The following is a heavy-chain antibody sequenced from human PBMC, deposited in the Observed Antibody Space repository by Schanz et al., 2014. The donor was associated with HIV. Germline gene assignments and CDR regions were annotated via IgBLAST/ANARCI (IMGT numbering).Heavy chain of an antibody. D-gene: IGHD3-3*01. CDR1: GFTFSSYA. CDR2: VSRSGANT. Sequence: EVQLVESGGGLVQPGRSLRLSCAASGFTFSSYAMSWVRQAPGKGLEWLAGVSRSGANTYYADSVKGRFTISRDNSENTLFLQVNSLRAEDTAVYYCSTSGYYPPDLWGRGTLVTVSS. CDR3: STSGYYPPDL. V-gene: IGHV3-23*04. J-gene: IGHJ2*01.